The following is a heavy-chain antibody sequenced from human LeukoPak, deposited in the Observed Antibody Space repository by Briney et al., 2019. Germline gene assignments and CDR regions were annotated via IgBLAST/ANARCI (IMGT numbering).Heavy chain of an antibody. V-gene: IGHV1-69*04. CDR1: GGTFSSYA. Sequence: SVKVSCKASGGTFSSYAISWVRQAPGQGLEWMGRIIPILGIANYAQKFQGRVTITADKSTSTAYMELSSLRAEDTAVYYCARDYSNYGGGFDYWGQGILVTVSS. CDR3: ARDYSNYGGGFDY. D-gene: IGHD4-11*01. CDR2: IIPILGIA. J-gene: IGHJ4*02.